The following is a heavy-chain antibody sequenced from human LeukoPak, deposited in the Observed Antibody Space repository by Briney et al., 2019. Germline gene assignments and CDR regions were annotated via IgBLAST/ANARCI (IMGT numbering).Heavy chain of an antibody. CDR3: AKRHFDSGSYFPFDH. CDR2: INPNSGGT. V-gene: IGHV1-2*02. Sequence: GASVKVSCKASGYTFTGYYLHWVRQAPGQGHEWMGWINPNSGGTGYAQKFQGRVTMTRDTSISTAYMELSRLRSDDTAVYYCAKRHFDSGSYFPFDHWGQGTLVTVSS. J-gene: IGHJ4*02. CDR1: GYTFTGYY. D-gene: IGHD3-10*01.